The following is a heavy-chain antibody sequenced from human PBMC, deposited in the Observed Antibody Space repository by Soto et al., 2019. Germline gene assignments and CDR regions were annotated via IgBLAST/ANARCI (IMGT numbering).Heavy chain of an antibody. Sequence: QVQLVEYGGGVVQPGRSLRLSCAASGFTFSSYGMHWVRQAPGKGLEWVAVISYDGSNKYYADSVKGRFTISRDNSKNTLYLQMNSLRAEDTAVYYCAKFGDYGDYVLDYWGQESLVTVSS. CDR1: GFTFSSYG. CDR2: ISYDGSNK. D-gene: IGHD4-17*01. V-gene: IGHV3-30*18. J-gene: IGHJ4*02. CDR3: AKFGDYGDYVLDY.